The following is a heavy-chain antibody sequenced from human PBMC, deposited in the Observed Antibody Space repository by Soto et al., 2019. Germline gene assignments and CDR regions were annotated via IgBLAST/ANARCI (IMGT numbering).Heavy chain of an antibody. CDR1: GFTFSTYA. CDR3: ARDALLYSRGAYYDH. V-gene: IGHV3-30-3*01. Sequence: QVRLVESGGGAVQPGDSLRLSCDASGFTFSTYALHWVRQAPGKGLEWVAFISYTGANQYYADSVKGRFTVSRDNSKNIASLQMTSLKPEYSAVYCARDALLYSRGAYYDHWGQGTLVTVSS. CDR2: ISYTGANQ. J-gene: IGHJ4*02. D-gene: IGHD4-4*01.